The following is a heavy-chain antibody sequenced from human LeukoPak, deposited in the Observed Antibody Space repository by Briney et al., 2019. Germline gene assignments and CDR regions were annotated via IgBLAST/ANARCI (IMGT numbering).Heavy chain of an antibody. CDR1: GGSISSSSYY. CDR2: IYYSGST. D-gene: IGHD6-19*01. V-gene: IGHV4-61*05. CDR3: ARGRFVAASSRFDY. Sequence: SETLSLTCTVSGGSISSSSYYWGWIRQPPGKGLEWIGYIYYSGSTNYNPSLKSRVTISVDTSKNQFSLKLSSVTAADTAVYYCARGRFVAASSRFDYWGQGTLVTVSS. J-gene: IGHJ4*02.